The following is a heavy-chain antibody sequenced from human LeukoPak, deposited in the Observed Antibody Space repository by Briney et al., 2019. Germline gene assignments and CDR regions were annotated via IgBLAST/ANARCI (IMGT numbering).Heavy chain of an antibody. J-gene: IGHJ4*02. D-gene: IGHD2-15*01. CDR2: IYPDDSDI. V-gene: IGHV5-51*01. CDR3: ARQRGCSGGSCYAEFDY. CDR1: GHSFTTHW. Sequence: GESLKISCQGSGHSFTTHWIGWVRQMPGKGLEWMEIIYPDDSDIRYSPPFQGQVTISADRSISTAYLQWSSLKASDTAMYYCARQRGCSGGSCYAEFDYWGQGTPVTVSS.